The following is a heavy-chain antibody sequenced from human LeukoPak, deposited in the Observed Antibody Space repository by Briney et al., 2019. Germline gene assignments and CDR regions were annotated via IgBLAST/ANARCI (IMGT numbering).Heavy chain of an antibody. Sequence: GGSLRLSCAASGFTFSSYGMHWVRQAPGKRLEWVAVISYDGSNKYYADSVKGRFTISRDNSKNTLYLQMNSLRAEDTAVYYCAKRITYYYGSGYGMDVWGKGTTVTVSS. CDR2: ISYDGSNK. CDR1: GFTFSSYG. CDR3: AKRITYYYGSGYGMDV. J-gene: IGHJ6*04. V-gene: IGHV3-30*18. D-gene: IGHD3-10*01.